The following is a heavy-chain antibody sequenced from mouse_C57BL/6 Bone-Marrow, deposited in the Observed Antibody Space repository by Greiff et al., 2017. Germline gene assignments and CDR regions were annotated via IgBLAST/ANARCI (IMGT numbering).Heavy chain of an antibody. D-gene: IGHD1-1*01. CDR1: GYSITSGYD. CDR3: ARGPYYGSSYWYFDV. J-gene: IGHJ1*03. CDR2: ISYSGST. V-gene: IGHV3-1*01. Sequence: EVKLMESGPGMVKPSQSLSLTCTVTGYSITSGYDWHWIRHFPGNKLEWMGYISYSGSTNYNPSLKSRISITHDTSKNHFFLKLNSVTTEDTATYYCARGPYYGSSYWYFDVWGTGTTVTVSS.